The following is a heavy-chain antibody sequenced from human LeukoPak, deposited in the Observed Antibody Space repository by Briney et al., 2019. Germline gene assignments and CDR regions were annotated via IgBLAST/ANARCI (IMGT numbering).Heavy chain of an antibody. Sequence: SETLSLTCTVSGASVAGHYWSWIRQSPEKGLEWIGFVYSGTNNYNPSLRSRVTISEGTSKNQFSLKLTSVTAADTAVYYCVKGGQWDLLLAWGQGTLVSVSA. CDR2: VYSGTN. V-gene: IGHV4-59*02. CDR1: GASVAGHY. CDR3: VKGGQWDLLLA. D-gene: IGHD2-2*01. J-gene: IGHJ5*02.